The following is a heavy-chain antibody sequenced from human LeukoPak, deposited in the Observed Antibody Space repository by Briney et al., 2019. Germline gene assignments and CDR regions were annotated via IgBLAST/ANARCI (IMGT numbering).Heavy chain of an antibody. J-gene: IGHJ3*02. V-gene: IGHV1-46*01. CDR3: ARVSSGSHPPPRSAFDI. CDR2: INPSGGST. D-gene: IGHD1-26*01. Sequence: ASVKVSCKASGYTFTSYYMHWVRQAPGQGLEWMGIINPSGGSTSYAQKFQGRVTMTRGTSTSTVYMELSSLRSEDTAVYYCARVSSGSHPPPRSAFDIWGQGTMVTVSS. CDR1: GYTFTSYY.